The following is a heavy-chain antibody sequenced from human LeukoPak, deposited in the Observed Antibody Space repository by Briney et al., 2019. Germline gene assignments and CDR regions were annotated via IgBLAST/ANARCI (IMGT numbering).Heavy chain of an antibody. CDR3: ASLYSSSNY. CDR1: GLSFSGYY. Sequence: PSETLSLTCAVYGLSFSGYYWSWIRQPPGKGLEWIGEINHSGSTNYNPSLKSRVTISVDTSKNQFSLKLSSVTAADTAVYYCASLYSSSNYWGQGTLVTVSS. CDR2: INHSGST. D-gene: IGHD6-6*01. V-gene: IGHV4-34*01. J-gene: IGHJ4*02.